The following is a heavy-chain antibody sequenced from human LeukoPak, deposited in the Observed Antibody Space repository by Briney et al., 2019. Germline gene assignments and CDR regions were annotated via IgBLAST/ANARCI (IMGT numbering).Heavy chain of an antibody. CDR1: GGSIGSTSYY. Sequence: KPSETLSLTCAVSGGSIGSTSYYWAWIRQPPGKGLEWIGSIYYSGSTYYNPSLKSRVTISVDTSKNQFSLKVSSVTAADTAVYYCARHSSMTTVTFDYWGQGTLVTASS. CDR2: IYYSGST. D-gene: IGHD4-17*01. CDR3: ARHSSMTTVTFDY. J-gene: IGHJ4*02. V-gene: IGHV4-39*01.